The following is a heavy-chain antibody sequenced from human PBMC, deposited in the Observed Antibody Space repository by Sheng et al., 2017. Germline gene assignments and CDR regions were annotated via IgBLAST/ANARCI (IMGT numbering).Heavy chain of an antibody. J-gene: IGHJ4*02. Sequence: QVQLVESGGGVVQPERSLRLSCAASGFTFSSYAMHWVRQTPDMGLEWVAVISFDGTTDLYADSVKGRFTISRDNSRNILYLQMNSLRPEDTAVYYCARRAYYDSGSYYQAPSDYWGQGTLVTVSS. D-gene: IGHD3-10*01. CDR2: ISFDGTTD. V-gene: IGHV3-30*04. CDR1: GFTFSSYA. CDR3: ARRAYYDSGSYYQAPSDY.